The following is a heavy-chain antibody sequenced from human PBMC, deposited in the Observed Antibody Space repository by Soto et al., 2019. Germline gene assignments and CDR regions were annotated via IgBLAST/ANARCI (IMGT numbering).Heavy chain of an antibody. D-gene: IGHD6-19*01. J-gene: IGHJ3*02. V-gene: IGHV3-23*01. CDR2: LSGSGSTT. Sequence: GGSLRLSCAASGFTFSSYAMSWVRQAPGKGLEWVSALSGSGSTTYYADSVKGRFTNSRDNSKNTLYLQMNSLRAEDTAVYYCAKKSYSYSSGWYGAFYIWGQGTMVPVSS. CDR1: GFTFSSYA. CDR3: AKKSYSYSSGWYGAFYI.